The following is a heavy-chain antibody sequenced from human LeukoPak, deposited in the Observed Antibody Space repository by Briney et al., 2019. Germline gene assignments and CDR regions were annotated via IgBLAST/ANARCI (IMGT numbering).Heavy chain of an antibody. CDR3: ARDSLQLDSYYYGMDV. Sequence: SETLSLTCAVYGGSFSGYYWSWIRQPPGKGLEWIAYIYYSGSTNYNPSLKSRVTMSVDTSKNQFSLNLSSVTAADTAVYYCARDSLQLDSYYYGMDVWGQGTTVTVSS. CDR2: IYYSGST. V-gene: IGHV4-59*01. CDR1: GGSFSGYY. D-gene: IGHD6-6*01. J-gene: IGHJ6*02.